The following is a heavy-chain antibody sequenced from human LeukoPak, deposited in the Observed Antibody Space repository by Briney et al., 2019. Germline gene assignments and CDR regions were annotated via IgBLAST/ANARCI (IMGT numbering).Heavy chain of an antibody. CDR2: INPNSGGT. V-gene: IGHV1-2*02. CDR3: ARLYDSSGNFDY. CDR1: GYTFTGYY. Sequence: ASVKVSCKASGYTFTGYYMHWVRQAPGQGLEWMGWINPNSGGTNYAQKFQGRVTMTRDTSISTAYMELSRLRSDDTAVYYSARLYDSSGNFDYWGQGTLVTVSS. D-gene: IGHD3-22*01. J-gene: IGHJ4*02.